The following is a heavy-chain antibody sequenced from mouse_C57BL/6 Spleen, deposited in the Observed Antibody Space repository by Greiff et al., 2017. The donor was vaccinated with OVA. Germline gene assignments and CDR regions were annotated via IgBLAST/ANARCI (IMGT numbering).Heavy chain of an antibody. D-gene: IGHD1-1*01. CDR3: ERREITTVVDYFDY. V-gene: IGHV1-55*01. J-gene: IGHJ2*01. CDR2: IYPGSGST. Sequence: QVQLQQPGAELVKPGASVKMSCKASGYTFTSYWITWVKQRPGQGLEWIGDIYPGSGSTNYNEKFKSKATLTVDTSSSTAYMQLSSLTSEDSAVYYCERREITTVVDYFDYWGQGTTLTVSS. CDR1: GYTFTSYW.